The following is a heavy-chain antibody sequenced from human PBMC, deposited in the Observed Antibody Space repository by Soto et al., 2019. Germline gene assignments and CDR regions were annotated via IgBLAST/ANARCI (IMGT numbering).Heavy chain of an antibody. Sequence: GGSLRLSCAASGFTFSSYAMSWVRQAPGKGLEWVSAISGSGGSTYYADSVKGRFTISRDNSKNTLYLQMNSLRAEDTAVYYCAKDVHDFWSGYSFGNWFDPWGQGTLVTVSS. J-gene: IGHJ5*02. D-gene: IGHD3-3*01. CDR1: GFTFSSYA. CDR3: AKDVHDFWSGYSFGNWFDP. CDR2: ISGSGGST. V-gene: IGHV3-23*01.